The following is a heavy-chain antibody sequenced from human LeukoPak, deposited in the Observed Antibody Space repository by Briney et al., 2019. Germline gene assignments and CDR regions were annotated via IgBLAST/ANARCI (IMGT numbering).Heavy chain of an antibody. Sequence: GGSLRLSCAASGFTFSTHDMHWVRQATGKGLEWVSSIGTVGDTYYSGSVKGRFTISRENAKNSLYLQMDSLRAGDTAVYYCARGLMIEADWTRGAFDVWGQGTMVTVSS. CDR1: GFTFSTHD. CDR3: ARGLMIEADWTRGAFDV. J-gene: IGHJ3*01. D-gene: IGHD2-21*01. V-gene: IGHV3-13*01. CDR2: IGTVGDT.